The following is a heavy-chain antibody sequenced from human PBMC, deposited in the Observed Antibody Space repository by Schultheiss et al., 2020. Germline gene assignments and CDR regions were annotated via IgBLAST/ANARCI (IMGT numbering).Heavy chain of an antibody. CDR3: ARDESSGWYYY. V-gene: IGHV3-30*04. J-gene: IGHJ4*02. D-gene: IGHD6-19*01. CDR2: ISYDGSNK. Sequence: GGSLRLSCAASGFTFSSYAMHWVRQAPGKGLEWVAVISYDGSNKYYADSVKGRFTISRDNSKNTLYLQMNSLRAEDTAVYYCARDESSGWYYYWGQGTLVTVSS. CDR1: GFTFSSYA.